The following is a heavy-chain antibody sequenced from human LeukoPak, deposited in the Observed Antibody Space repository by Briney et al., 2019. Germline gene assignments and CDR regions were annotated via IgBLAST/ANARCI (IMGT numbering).Heavy chain of an antibody. D-gene: IGHD5-18*01. CDR3: ARGHWESGYSYGYFDY. V-gene: IGHV3-23*01. J-gene: IGHJ4*02. CDR1: GFTFSSYA. CDR2: ISGSGGST. Sequence: PGGSLRLSCAASGFTFSSYAMSWVRQAPGKGLEWVSAISGSGGSTYYADSVKGRFTISRDNSKNTLYLQMNSLRAEDTAVYYCARGHWESGYSYGYFDYWGQGTLVTVSS.